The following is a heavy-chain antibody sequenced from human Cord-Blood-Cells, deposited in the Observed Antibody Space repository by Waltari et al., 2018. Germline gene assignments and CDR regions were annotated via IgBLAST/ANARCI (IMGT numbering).Heavy chain of an antibody. V-gene: IGHV6-1*01. J-gene: IGHJ6*02. CDR2: TYYRSKWYN. CDR3: ARDPKYSSSSYYYGMDV. D-gene: IGHD6-6*01. Sequence: QVQLQQSGPGLVKPSQTLSLTRAISGDSTPSNSHAGNWIRPSTSRDLEWRGSTYYRSKWYNDYAVSVKSRITINPDTSKNQFSLQLNSVTPEDTAVYYCARDPKYSSSSYYYGMDVWGQGTTVTVSS. CDR1: GDSTPSNSHA.